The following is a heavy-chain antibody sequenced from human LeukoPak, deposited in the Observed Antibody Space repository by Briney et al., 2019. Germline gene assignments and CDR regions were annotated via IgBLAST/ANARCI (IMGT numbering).Heavy chain of an antibody. CDR1: GYTFTSYG. V-gene: IGHV1-18*01. J-gene: IGHJ4*02. D-gene: IGHD3-10*01. Sequence: GASVKVSCKASGYTFTSYGISWVRQAPGQGLEWMGWISAYNGNTNYAQKLQGRVTMTRNTSISTAYMELSSLRSEDTAVYYCARSPPAALLYYGSGSTFDYWGKGTLVTVSS. CDR3: ARSPPAALLYYGSGSTFDY. CDR2: ISAYNGNT.